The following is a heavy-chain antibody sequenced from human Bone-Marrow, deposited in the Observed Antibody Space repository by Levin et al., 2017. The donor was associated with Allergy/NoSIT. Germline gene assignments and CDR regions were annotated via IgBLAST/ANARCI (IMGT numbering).Heavy chain of an antibody. CDR3: ARNSGYEIYYYYGMDV. CDR2: MNPNSGNT. D-gene: IGHD5-12*01. V-gene: IGHV1-8*01. Sequence: GASVKVSCKASGYTFTSYDINWVRQATGQGLEWMGWMNPNSGNTGYAQKFQGRVTMTRNTSISTAYMELSSLRSEDTAVYYCARNSGYEIYYYYGMDVWGQGTTVTVSS. J-gene: IGHJ6*02. CDR1: GYTFTSYD.